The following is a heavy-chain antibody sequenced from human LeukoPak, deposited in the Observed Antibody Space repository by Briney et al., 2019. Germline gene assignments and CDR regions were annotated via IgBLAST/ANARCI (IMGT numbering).Heavy chain of an antibody. D-gene: IGHD3-16*01. CDR1: GGSISSYY. V-gene: IGHV4-4*07. CDR3: ARDWAGNFDY. CDR2: IYTSGST. Sequence: WESLSLSCTVSGGSISSYYWSWIRQPPGKGLEWIGRIYTSGSTNYNPSLKSRVTMSVDTSKNQFSLKLSSVTAADTAVYYCARDWAGNFDYWGQGTLVTVSS. J-gene: IGHJ4*02.